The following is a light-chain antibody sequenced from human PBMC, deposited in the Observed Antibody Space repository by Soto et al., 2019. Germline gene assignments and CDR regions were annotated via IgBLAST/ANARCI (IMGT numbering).Light chain of an antibody. CDR1: SSDIGYYKY. V-gene: IGLV2-8*01. CDR3: SSYAGSNNLGV. CDR2: EVI. Sequence: QSALTQPPSASGSPGQSVTISCTGTSSDIGYYKYVSWYQQHPGKAPKLIIYEVIKRPSGVPDRFSGSKSGNTASLTVSGLQAEDEADYSCSSYAGSNNLGVFGTGTKLTVL. J-gene: IGLJ1*01.